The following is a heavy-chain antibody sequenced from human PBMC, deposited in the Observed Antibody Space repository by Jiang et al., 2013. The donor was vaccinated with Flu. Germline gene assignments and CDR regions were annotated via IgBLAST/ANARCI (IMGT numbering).Heavy chain of an antibody. J-gene: IGHJ4*02. D-gene: IGHD3-9*01. V-gene: IGHV3-15*01. Sequence: TISRDDSKNTLYLQMNSLKTEDTAVYYCTTDFDILTGQAGDYWGQGTLVTVSS. CDR3: TTDFDILTGQAGDY.